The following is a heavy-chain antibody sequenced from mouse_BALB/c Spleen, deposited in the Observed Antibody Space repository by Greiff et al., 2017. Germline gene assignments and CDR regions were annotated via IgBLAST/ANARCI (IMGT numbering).Heavy chain of an antibody. CDR2: INSNGGST. J-gene: IGHJ2*01. Sequence: EVNVVESGGGLVQPGGSLKLSCAASGFTFSSYGMSWVRQTPDKRLELVATINSNGGSTYYPDSVKGRFTISRDNAKNTLYLQMSSLKSEDTAMYYCARDNYGNPTEVLFDYWGQGTTLTVSS. CDR3: ARDNYGNPTEVLFDY. D-gene: IGHD2-1*01. CDR1: GFTFSSYG. V-gene: IGHV5-6-3*01.